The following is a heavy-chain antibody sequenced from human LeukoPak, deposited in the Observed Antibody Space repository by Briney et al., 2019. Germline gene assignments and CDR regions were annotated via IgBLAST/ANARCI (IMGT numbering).Heavy chain of an antibody. CDR3: ARGTAHTIFGVVMDRNAFDI. Sequence: ASVKVSCKASGYTFTSYDINWVRQATGQGLEWMGWMNPNSGNTGYAQKFQGRVTITRNTSISTAYMELSSLRSEDTAVYSCARGTAHTIFGVVMDRNAFDIWGQGTMVTVSS. D-gene: IGHD3-3*01. V-gene: IGHV1-8*03. CDR1: GYTFTSYD. CDR2: MNPNSGNT. J-gene: IGHJ3*02.